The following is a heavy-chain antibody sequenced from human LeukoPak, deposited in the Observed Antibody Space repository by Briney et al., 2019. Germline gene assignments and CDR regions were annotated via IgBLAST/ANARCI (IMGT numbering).Heavy chain of an antibody. D-gene: IGHD2-2*01. Sequence: GGSLRLSCAASGFTFSSYAMSWVRQAPGKGLEWVSGIRGSGSSTYYADSVKGRFTISRDHSKNTLYLQMNSLRAEDTAVYYCAKVMPLYQLQWGLYDYWGQGTLVTVSS. V-gene: IGHV3-23*01. J-gene: IGHJ4*02. CDR1: GFTFSSYA. CDR3: AKVMPLYQLQWGLYDY. CDR2: IRGSGSST.